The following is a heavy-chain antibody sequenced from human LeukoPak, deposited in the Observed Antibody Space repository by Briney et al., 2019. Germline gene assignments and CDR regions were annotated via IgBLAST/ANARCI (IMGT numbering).Heavy chain of an antibody. CDR2: MNPNSGNT. J-gene: IGHJ6*03. V-gene: IGHV1-8*03. Sequence: GASVKVSCKASGYTFTSYDINWVRQATGQGLEWMGWMNPNSGNTGYAQKFQGRVTITRNTSISTAYMELSSLRSEDTAVYYCARVRYSSSEGLYYYYYMDVWGKGTTVTVSS. CDR3: ARVRYSSSEGLYYYYYMDV. CDR1: GYTFTSYD. D-gene: IGHD6-6*01.